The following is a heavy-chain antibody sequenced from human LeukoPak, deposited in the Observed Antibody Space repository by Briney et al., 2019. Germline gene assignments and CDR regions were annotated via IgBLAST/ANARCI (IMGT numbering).Heavy chain of an antibody. CDR3: ARALPGYSYGSYYFDY. Sequence: SETLSLTCTVSGGSISSYYWSWIRQPAGKGLEWIGRSYTSGSTNYNPSLKSRVTMSVDTSKNQFSLKLSSVTAADAAVYYCARALPGYSYGSYYFDYWGQGTLVTVSS. J-gene: IGHJ4*02. CDR1: GGSISSYY. CDR2: SYTSGST. D-gene: IGHD5-18*01. V-gene: IGHV4-4*07.